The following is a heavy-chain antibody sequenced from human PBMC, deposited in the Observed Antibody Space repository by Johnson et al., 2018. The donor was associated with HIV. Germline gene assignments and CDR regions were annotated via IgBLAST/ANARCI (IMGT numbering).Heavy chain of an antibody. CDR1: GFTFSNYD. D-gene: IGHD3-3*01. Sequence: VQLVESGGGLVQPGGSLRLSCAASGFTFSNYDMHWVRQPTGKRLEWVSGIATTGDTYYAGSVKGRFTISRDNTKNSLFLQMDTLRAGDTAVYYCARAPEVWELRHPGTFDVWGQGTLVTVSS. CDR3: ARAPEVWELRHPGTFDV. CDR2: IATTGDT. J-gene: IGHJ3*01. V-gene: IGHV3-13*01.